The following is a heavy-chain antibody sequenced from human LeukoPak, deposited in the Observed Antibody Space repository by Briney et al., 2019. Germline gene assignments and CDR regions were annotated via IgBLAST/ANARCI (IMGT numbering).Heavy chain of an antibody. V-gene: IGHV1-8*01. J-gene: IGHJ3*02. CDR3: ARSCYDSSGSYDAFDI. CDR1: GYTFTSYD. CDR2: MNPNSGNT. D-gene: IGHD3-22*01. Sequence: ASVKVSCKASGYTFTSYDINWVRQAPGQGREWMGWMNPNSGNTGYAQKFQGRVTMTRNTSISTAYMELSSLRSEDVAVYYCARSCYDSSGSYDAFDIWGQGTMVTVSS.